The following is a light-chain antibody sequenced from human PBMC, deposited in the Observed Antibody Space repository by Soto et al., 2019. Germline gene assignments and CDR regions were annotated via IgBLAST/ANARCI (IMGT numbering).Light chain of an antibody. V-gene: IGLV1-51*01. CDR3: GSWDSSLSAYV. CDR1: SSNIGGNS. J-gene: IGLJ1*01. CDR2: DDD. Sequence: QSVMTQPPSVSAAPGQKVTISCSGTSSNIGGNSVSWYQQLPGTATKLLIYDDDKRPSGIPGIFSVYKSGTYASLGITGFETGDEDDYYCGSWDSSLSAYVFATGTKVTVL.